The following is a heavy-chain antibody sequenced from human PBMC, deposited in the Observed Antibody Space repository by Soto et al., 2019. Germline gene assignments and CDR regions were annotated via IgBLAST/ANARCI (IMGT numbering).Heavy chain of an antibody. Sequence: EVQLVESGGGLVQHGGSLRLSCAASGFTFSSYWMHWVRQAPGKGLVWVSRINSDGSSTSYADSVKGRFTISRDNAKNTLYLQMNSLRAEDTAVYYCASQAWHYYYYGMDVWGQGTTVTVSS. V-gene: IGHV3-74*01. J-gene: IGHJ6*02. CDR2: INSDGSST. CDR1: GFTFSSYW. CDR3: ASQAWHYYYYGMDV.